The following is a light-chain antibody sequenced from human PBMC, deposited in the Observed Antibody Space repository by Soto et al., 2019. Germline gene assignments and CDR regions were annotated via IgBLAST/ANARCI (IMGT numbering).Light chain of an antibody. CDR2: DAS. Sequence: EIFMTHSPATLAVSPGERATLSCRASQSVRSNLAWYQQKPRQPPSLLIYDASTTATRLPSRFSVSGSGTEFTLTIRSLQTEDCAVYHCQQYDNWPRTFGQ. J-gene: IGKJ1*01. CDR3: QQYDNWPRT. V-gene: IGKV3-15*01. CDR1: QSVRSN.